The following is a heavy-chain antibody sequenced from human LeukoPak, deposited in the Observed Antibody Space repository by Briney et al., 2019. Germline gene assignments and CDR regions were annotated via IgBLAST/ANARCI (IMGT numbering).Heavy chain of an antibody. V-gene: IGHV3-23*01. J-gene: IGHJ4*02. Sequence: GGSLRLSCAASGFTFSSYAMSWVRQAPGKGLEWVSAISGSGGSTYYADSVKGRFTISRDNSKNTLYLQMNSLRAEDTAVYYCAKSRVRGVIMAYYFDYWGQGTLVTVSS. CDR3: AKSRVRGVIMAYYFDY. CDR2: ISGSGGST. D-gene: IGHD3-10*01. CDR1: GFTFSSYA.